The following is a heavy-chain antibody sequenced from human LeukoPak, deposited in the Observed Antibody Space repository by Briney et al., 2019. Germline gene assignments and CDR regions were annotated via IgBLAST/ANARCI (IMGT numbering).Heavy chain of an antibody. D-gene: IGHD3-22*01. CDR1: GYTLTELS. V-gene: IGHV1-24*01. CDR2: FEPEDGET. CDR3: ATDLWPENSSGI. Sequence: ASVKVSCKVSGYTLTELSMHWVRQAPGKGLEWMGGFEPEDGETIYAQKFQGRVTMTEDTSTDTAYMELSSLRSEDTAVYYCATDLWPENSSGIWGQGTLVTVSS. J-gene: IGHJ4*02.